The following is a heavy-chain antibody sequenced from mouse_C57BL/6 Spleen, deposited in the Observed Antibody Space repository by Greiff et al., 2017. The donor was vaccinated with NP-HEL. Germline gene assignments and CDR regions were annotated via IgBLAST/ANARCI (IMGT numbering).Heavy chain of an antibody. V-gene: IGHV5-17*01. D-gene: IGHD2-12*01. J-gene: IGHJ1*03. Sequence: EVQVVESGGGLVKPGGSLKLSCAASGFTFSDYGMHWVRQAPEKGLEWVAYISSGSSTFYYADTVKGRFTISRDNAKNTLFLQMTSLRSEDTAMYYCARRNFYDWYFDVWGTGTTVTVSS. CDR2: ISSGSSTF. CDR3: ARRNFYDWYFDV. CDR1: GFTFSDYG.